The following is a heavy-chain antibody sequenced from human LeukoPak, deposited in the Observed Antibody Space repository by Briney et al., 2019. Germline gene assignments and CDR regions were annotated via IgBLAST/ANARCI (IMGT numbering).Heavy chain of an antibody. Sequence: GESLKISCQGSGYKSIDYWIGWVRQKPGKGLEWMGIIGPGDSKTRYSPSFQGQVTISADKSINTAYLQWSGLKASDTAIYYCARMTHYDFWSGYHIGYFDYWGQGTLVTVAS. D-gene: IGHD3-3*01. J-gene: IGHJ4*02. CDR1: GYKSIDYW. CDR3: ARMTHYDFWSGYHIGYFDY. V-gene: IGHV5-51*01. CDR2: IGPGDSKT.